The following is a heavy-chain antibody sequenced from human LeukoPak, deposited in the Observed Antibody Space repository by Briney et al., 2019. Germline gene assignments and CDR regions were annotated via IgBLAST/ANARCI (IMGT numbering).Heavy chain of an antibody. Sequence: SETLSLTCAVSGYSISSGYYWGWIRQPPGKGPEWIGSIYHSGSTYYNPSLKSRVTISVDTSKNQFSLKLSSVTAADTAVYYCAREGDYWGQGTLVTVSS. CDR2: IYHSGST. CDR3: AREGDY. J-gene: IGHJ4*02. V-gene: IGHV4-38-2*02. CDR1: GYSISSGYY.